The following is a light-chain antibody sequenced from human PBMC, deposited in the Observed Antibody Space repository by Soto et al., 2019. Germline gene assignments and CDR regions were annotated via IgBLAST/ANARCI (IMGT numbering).Light chain of an antibody. Sequence: EIVLTQSPATLSLSPGERATLSCRASQSVNSFLAWYQQKPGQAPRLLIYDASNRATGIPARFSGGGSGTDFTLTISSLEPEDFAAYYCQQRDNWPTFGQGTKLEIK. CDR3: QQRDNWPT. V-gene: IGKV3-11*01. CDR1: QSVNSF. J-gene: IGKJ2*01. CDR2: DAS.